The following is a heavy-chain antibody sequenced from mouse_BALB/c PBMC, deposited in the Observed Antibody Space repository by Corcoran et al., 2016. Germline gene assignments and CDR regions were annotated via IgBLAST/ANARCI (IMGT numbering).Heavy chain of an antibody. CDR2: IFPGSGNT. V-gene: IGHV1-66*01. Sequence: QAQLQQSGPELMKPGASVKISCKASGYSFTSYYIHWVKQRPGQGLEWIGWIFPGSGNTKYNEKFKGKATLTADTSSSTAYMQLSSLTSEDSAVYFGARSDYYGSSYDFDYWGQGTTLTVSS. CDR1: GYSFTSYY. D-gene: IGHD1-1*01. J-gene: IGHJ2*01. CDR3: ARSDYYGSSYDFDY.